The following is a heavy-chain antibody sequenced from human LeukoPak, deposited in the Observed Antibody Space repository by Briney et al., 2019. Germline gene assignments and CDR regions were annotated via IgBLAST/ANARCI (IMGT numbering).Heavy chain of an antibody. J-gene: IGHJ6*02. Sequence: ASVKVSCKASGYTFTSYDINWVRQATGQGLEWMGWMNPNSGNTGYAQKFQGRVTMTGNTSISTAYMELSSLRSEDTAVYYCARSRPYDFWSGYYYYYYYGMDVWGQGTTVTVSS. D-gene: IGHD3-3*01. CDR3: ARSRPYDFWSGYYYYYYYGMDV. CDR1: GYTFTSYD. V-gene: IGHV1-8*01. CDR2: MNPNSGNT.